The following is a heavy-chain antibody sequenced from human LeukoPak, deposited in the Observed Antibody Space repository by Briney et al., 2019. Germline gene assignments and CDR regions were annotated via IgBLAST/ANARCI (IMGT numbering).Heavy chain of an antibody. CDR1: GFTFSSYA. D-gene: IGHD3-3*01. CDR2: ISGSGGST. V-gene: IGHV3-23*01. Sequence: GGYLRLSCAASGFTFSSYAMSWVRQAPGKGLEWVSAISGSGGSTYYADSVKGRFTTSRDNSKNTLYLQMNSLRAEDTAVYYCAKGRRITIFGVVVDYWGQGTLVTVSS. CDR3: AKGRRITIFGVVVDY. J-gene: IGHJ4*02.